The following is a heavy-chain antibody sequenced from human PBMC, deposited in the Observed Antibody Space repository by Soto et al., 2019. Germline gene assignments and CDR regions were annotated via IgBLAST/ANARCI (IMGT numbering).Heavy chain of an antibody. V-gene: IGHV5-51*01. CDR3: ARSINWNSVASAS. CDR1: GCSFTTYW. D-gene: IGHD1-7*01. J-gene: IGHJ5*02. Sequence: GGALKISCKGSGCSFTTYWIGWVRQMPGKGLEWMGIIYPADSDIRYSPSFQGQVTISADKSTSTAYLQWSSLKASDTAMYYCARSINWNSVASASCGKGTLAILSS. CDR2: IYPADSDI.